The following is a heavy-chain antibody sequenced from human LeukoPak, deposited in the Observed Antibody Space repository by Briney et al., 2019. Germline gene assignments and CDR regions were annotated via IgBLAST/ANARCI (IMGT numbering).Heavy chain of an antibody. CDR1: GFTFSSYG. V-gene: IGHV3-30*18. Sequence: GGSLRLSCAASGFTFSSYGMHWVRQAPGKGLEWVAVVSYDGSNKYYADSVKGRFTISRDNSKNTLYLQMNSLRAEDTAVYYCAKDSSSALDYWGQGTLVTVSS. CDR2: VSYDGSNK. J-gene: IGHJ4*02. CDR3: AKDSSSALDY.